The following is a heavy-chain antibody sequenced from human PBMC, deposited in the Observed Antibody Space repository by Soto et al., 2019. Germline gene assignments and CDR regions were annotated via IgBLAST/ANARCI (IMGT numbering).Heavy chain of an antibody. Sequence: QVQLVESGGGVVQPGRSLRLSCAASGFTFSSYGMHWVRQAPGKGLEWVAVISYDGSNKYYADSVKGRFTISRDNSKNTLYLQMNSLRAEDTAVYYCANISPSSWYGVVFDYWGQGTLVTVSS. CDR1: GFTFSSYG. V-gene: IGHV3-30*18. CDR3: ANISPSSWYGVVFDY. D-gene: IGHD6-13*01. J-gene: IGHJ4*02. CDR2: ISYDGSNK.